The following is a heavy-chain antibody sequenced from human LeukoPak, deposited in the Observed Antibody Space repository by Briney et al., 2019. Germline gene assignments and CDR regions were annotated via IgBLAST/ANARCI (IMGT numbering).Heavy chain of an antibody. J-gene: IGHJ4*02. V-gene: IGHV3-53*01. CDR1: GFTVYNNH. D-gene: IGHD2-2*01. CDR3: ARGKYQEYYFDY. Sequence: GGSLRLSCAASGFTVYNNHMSWVRQAPGKGLEWVSVIYAGVTTYYADSVKGRFTISRDDSKNTLYLQMSSLRVEDTARYYCARGKYQEYYFDYWGQGTLVTVSS. CDR2: IYAGVTT.